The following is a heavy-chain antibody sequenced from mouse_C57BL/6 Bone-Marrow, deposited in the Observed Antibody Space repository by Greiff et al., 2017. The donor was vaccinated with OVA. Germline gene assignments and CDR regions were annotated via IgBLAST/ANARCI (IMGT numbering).Heavy chain of an antibody. CDR2: IWSGGST. CDR3: AREGGYYGNYGAMDY. CDR1: GFSLTSYG. D-gene: IGHD2-1*01. V-gene: IGHV2-2*01. Sequence: VKLVESGPGLVQPSQSLSITCTVSGFSLTSYGVHWVRQSPGKGLAWLGVIWSGGSTDYNAAFISRLSISKDNSKRQVFFKMNSLQADDTAIYYCAREGGYYGNYGAMDYWGQGTSVTVSS. J-gene: IGHJ4*01.